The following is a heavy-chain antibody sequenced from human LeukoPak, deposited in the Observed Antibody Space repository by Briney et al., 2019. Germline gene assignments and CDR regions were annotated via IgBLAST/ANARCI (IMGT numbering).Heavy chain of an antibody. J-gene: IGHJ4*02. CDR3: ARRLGGGPLDY. D-gene: IGHD1-26*01. V-gene: IGHV4-59*08. CDR1: GGSISSYY. CDR2: IYYSGST. Sequence: SETLSLTCTVSGGSISSYYWSWIRQPPGKGLEWIGYIYYSGSTSYNPSLKSRVTISVDTSKNQFSLNLNSVTATDTAVYYCARRLGGGPLDYWGRGTLVTVSS.